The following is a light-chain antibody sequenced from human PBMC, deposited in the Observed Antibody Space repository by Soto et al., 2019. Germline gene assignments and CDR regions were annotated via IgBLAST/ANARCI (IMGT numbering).Light chain of an antibody. V-gene: IGKV3-20*01. CDR1: QSVSSSY. Sequence: EIVFTQSPGTLSLSPGERATLPCRASQSVSSSYLAWYQQKPGQAPRLLIYGASSRATGIPDRFSGSGSGTDFTLTISRLEPEDFAVYYCQQYGISGTFGQGTRLEIK. J-gene: IGKJ5*01. CDR2: GAS. CDR3: QQYGISGT.